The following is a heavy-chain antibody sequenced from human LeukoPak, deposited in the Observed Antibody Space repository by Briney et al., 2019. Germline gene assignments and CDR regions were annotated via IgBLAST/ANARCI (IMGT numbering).Heavy chain of an antibody. CDR3: ARGHSGTYVIDY. Sequence: GGSLRLSCSASGFTFSGYAMYWVCQAPGKGLEWVTFIRSDGTSKFYADSVKGRFTISRDNSKNMVYLQMNSLRADDTAVYYCARGHSGTYVIDYWGQGILVTISS. J-gene: IGHJ4*02. V-gene: IGHV3-30*02. CDR2: IRSDGTSK. D-gene: IGHD2-2*01. CDR1: GFTFSGYA.